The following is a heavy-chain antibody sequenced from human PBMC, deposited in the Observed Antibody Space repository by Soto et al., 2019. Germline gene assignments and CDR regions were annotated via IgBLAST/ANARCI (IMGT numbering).Heavy chain of an antibody. J-gene: IGHJ4*02. Sequence: SVKVSCKTSGFMFTSSAVQWVRQARGQRLEWIGWLVVGSGNTHYAQHFQERVTLTRDMSTGTAYMELSSLRSEDTAVYYCAAVPVLRFLKWLLAYFDYWGQGTLVTVSS. CDR1: GFMFTSSA. D-gene: IGHD3-3*01. CDR2: LVVGSGNT. CDR3: AAVPVLRFLKWLLAYFDY. V-gene: IGHV1-58*01.